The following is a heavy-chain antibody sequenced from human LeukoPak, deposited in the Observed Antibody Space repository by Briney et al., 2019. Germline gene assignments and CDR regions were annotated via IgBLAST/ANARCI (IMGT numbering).Heavy chain of an antibody. Sequence: SETLSLTCTVSGGSISSYYWSWIRQPPGKGLEWIGYIYYSGSTNYNPSLKSRVTISVDTSKNQFSLKLSSVTAADTAVYYCARAGWLQPFNYWGQGTLVTVSS. V-gene: IGHV4-59*01. D-gene: IGHD5-24*01. CDR1: GGSISSYY. CDR3: ARAGWLQPFNY. CDR2: IYYSGST. J-gene: IGHJ4*02.